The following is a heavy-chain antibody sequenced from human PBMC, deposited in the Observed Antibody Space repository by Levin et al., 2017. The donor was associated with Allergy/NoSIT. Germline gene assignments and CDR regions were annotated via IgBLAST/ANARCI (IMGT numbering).Heavy chain of an antibody. J-gene: IGHJ6*03. CDR3: AKSARLEYYYYYMDV. V-gene: IGHV3-23*01. CDR2: ISGSGGST. Sequence: GESLKISCAASGFTFSSYAMSWVRQAPGKGLEWVSAISGSGGSTYYADSVKGRFTISRDNSKNTLYLQMNSLRAEDTAVYYCAKSARLEYYYYYMDVWGKGTTVTVSS. CDR1: GFTFSSYA. D-gene: IGHD6-19*01.